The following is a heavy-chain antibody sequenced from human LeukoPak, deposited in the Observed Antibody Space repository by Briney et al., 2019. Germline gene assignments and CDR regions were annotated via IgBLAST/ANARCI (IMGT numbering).Heavy chain of an antibody. V-gene: IGHV3-30*02. CDR3: AKDYRRNYDFWSGYYSDY. CDR1: GFTFSSYG. CDR2: IRYDGSNK. Sequence: GGSLRLSCAASGFTFSSYGMHWVRQAPGKGLEWVAFIRYDGSNKSYADSVKGRFTISRDNSKNTLYLQMNSLRAEDTAVYYCAKDYRRNYDFWSGYYSDYWGQGTLVTVSS. J-gene: IGHJ4*02. D-gene: IGHD3-3*01.